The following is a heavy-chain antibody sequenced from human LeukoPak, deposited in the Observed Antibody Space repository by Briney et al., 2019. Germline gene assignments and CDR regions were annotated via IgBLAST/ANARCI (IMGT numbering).Heavy chain of an antibody. CDR1: GYSFTSYW. J-gene: IGHJ5*02. CDR2: IYPGDSDT. V-gene: IGHV5-51*01. Sequence: GESLKISCKGSGYSFTSYWIGWVRQMPGKGLEWMGIIYPGDSDTIYSPSFQGQVTISADKSISTAYLQWSSLKASDTAMYYCARQRKTYYYGSGSYTSNWFDPWGQGTLVTVSS. CDR3: ARQRKTYYYGSGSYTSNWFDP. D-gene: IGHD3-10*01.